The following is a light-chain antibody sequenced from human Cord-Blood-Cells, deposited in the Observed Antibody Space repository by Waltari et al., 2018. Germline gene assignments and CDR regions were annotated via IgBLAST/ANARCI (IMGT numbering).Light chain of an antibody. Sequence: QSALTQPASVSGSPGQSITISCPGTSSDVGGYNYVPWYQQHPGKAPKLMIYEVSNRFSGSKSGNTASLTISGLQAEDEADYYCSSYTSSSTVVFGGGTKLTVL. CDR3: SSYTSSSTVV. V-gene: IGLV2-14*01. CDR2: EVS. J-gene: IGLJ2*01. CDR1: SSDVGGYNY.